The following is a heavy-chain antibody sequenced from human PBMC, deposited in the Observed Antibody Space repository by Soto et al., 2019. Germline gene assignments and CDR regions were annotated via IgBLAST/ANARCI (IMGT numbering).Heavy chain of an antibody. V-gene: IGHV3-23*01. J-gene: IGHJ1*01. Sequence: EVQLLESGGGLVQPGGSLRLSCAASGFIFSSYAMSWVRQAPGKGLEWVSTISGSGGSTYYADSVKGRFTISRGNYKNTLYLQMSSLRVEDTAVYYCANIVKGGWGAEFFKSWGQGTLVIVSS. CDR1: GFIFSSYA. CDR3: ANIVKGGWGAEFFKS. D-gene: IGHD3-16*02. CDR2: ISGSGGST.